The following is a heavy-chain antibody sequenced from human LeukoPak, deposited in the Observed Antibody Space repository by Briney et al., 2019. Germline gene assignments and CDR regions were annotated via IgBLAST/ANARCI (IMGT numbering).Heavy chain of an antibody. CDR2: ISGSGGST. CDR3: AKDRFGPFDP. CDR1: GFTFSSYA. D-gene: IGHD3-10*01. J-gene: IGHJ5*02. V-gene: IGHV3-23*01. Sequence: GGSLRLSCAASGFTFSSYAMSWVRQAPGKGLEWVSAISGSGGSTYYADSVKGRFTISRDNSKNTPSLQINSLRAEDTAVYYCAKDRFGPFDPWGQGTLVTVSS.